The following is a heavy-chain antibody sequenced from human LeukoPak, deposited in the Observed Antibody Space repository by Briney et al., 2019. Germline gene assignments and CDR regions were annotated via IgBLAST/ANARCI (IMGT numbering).Heavy chain of an antibody. V-gene: IGHV3-15*01. CDR1: GFTFGNAW. D-gene: IGHD6-13*01. CDR3: TRQQLVLDY. Sequence: GGSLRLSCAASGFTFGNAWMSWVRQAPGKGLEWVGHIKSKTDGGTTDYAAPVKGRFTISRDDSKNTLYLQMNSLKTEDTAVYYCTRQQLVLDYWRQGTLVTVSS. J-gene: IGHJ4*02. CDR2: IKSKTDGGTT.